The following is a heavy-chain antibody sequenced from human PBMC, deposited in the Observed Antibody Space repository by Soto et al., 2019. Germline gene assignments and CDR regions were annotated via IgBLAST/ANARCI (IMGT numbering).Heavy chain of an antibody. D-gene: IGHD4-4*01. CDR1: GFPCNSYA. CDR3: GKGHSDYQGDYNYYGMDV. Sequence: EVQLLESGGGLVQPGGSLRLSCAASGFPCNSYAISWVRQGPGKGLEWVAASTGPRGSTYNEDSVKGRFTVSRDNSKKGGYLQLDGVRAGDTAIYYCGKGHSDYQGDYNYYGMDVWGQGTTVTVSS. CDR2: STGPRGST. V-gene: IGHV3-23*01. J-gene: IGHJ6*02.